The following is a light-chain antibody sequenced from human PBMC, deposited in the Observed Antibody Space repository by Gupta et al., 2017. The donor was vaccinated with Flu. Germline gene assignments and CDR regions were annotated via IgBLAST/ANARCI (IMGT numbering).Light chain of an antibody. CDR3: QQSYRTCT. J-gene: IGKJ1*01. CDR2: AAS. Sequence: DIQLTQSPSSLSASVGDSVTITCRASQSISSYLNWYQQKPGKAPKLLIYAASRLQRGVSTRFSGGGGTKDFTPTSSRQQDEDVAYYYRQQSYRTCTFGQGTXVEIK. V-gene: IGKV1-39*01. CDR1: QSISSY.